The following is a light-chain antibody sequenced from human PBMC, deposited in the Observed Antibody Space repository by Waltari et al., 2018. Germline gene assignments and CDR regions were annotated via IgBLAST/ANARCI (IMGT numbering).Light chain of an antibody. CDR1: HDINIY. CDR2: YAN. Sequence: DIQVPQSPSSLSASVGDRVTITCRTSHDINIYLDWYQQKPGKAPKLLIYYANNLPSGVPSRFSGSGSGTDFSLTISSLQPEDFATYYCQQGKTAPYSFGQGTEVEIK. V-gene: IGKV1-39*01. J-gene: IGKJ2*03. CDR3: QQGKTAPYS.